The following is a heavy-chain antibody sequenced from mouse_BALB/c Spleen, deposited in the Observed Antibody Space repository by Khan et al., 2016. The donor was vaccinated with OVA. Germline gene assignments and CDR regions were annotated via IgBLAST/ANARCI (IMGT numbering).Heavy chain of an antibody. Sequence: QVQLQQSGAELMKPVASVKISCKATGYTFSGYWLEWVKQRPGHGLEWIGEILPGSGSRNYNEKFKGKATFTADISSKTTYMQLSSLTSEDSAVYYCARVNYGSRDYFDYWGQGTTLTVSS. V-gene: IGHV1-9*01. CDR2: ILPGSGSR. CDR3: ARVNYGSRDYFDY. D-gene: IGHD1-1*01. CDR1: GYTFSGYW. J-gene: IGHJ2*01.